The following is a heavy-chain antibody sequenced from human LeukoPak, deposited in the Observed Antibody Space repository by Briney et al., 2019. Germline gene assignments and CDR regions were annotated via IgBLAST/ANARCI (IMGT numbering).Heavy chain of an antibody. CDR3: ARRGDGGYSSSWYPLDY. V-gene: IGHV4-39*01. J-gene: IGHJ4*02. D-gene: IGHD6-13*01. Sequence: NPSETLSLTCTVSGGSISSSSYYWGWIRQPPGKGLEWIGSIYYSGSTYYNPSLKSRVTISVDTSKNQFSLKLSSVTAADTAVYYCARRGDGGYSSSWYPLDYWGQGTLVTVSS. CDR2: IYYSGST. CDR1: GGSISSSSYY.